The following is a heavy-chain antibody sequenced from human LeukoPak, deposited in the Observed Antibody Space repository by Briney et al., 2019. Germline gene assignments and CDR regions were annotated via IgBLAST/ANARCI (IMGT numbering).Heavy chain of an antibody. V-gene: IGHV4-59*01. CDR2: IYYSGST. CDR1: GGSISSYY. Sequence: SETLSLTCTVSGGSISSYYWSWIRQPPGKGLEWIGYIYYSGSTNYNPSLKSRVTISVDTSKNQFYLKLSSVTAADTAVYYCARGDSSGWWDYWGQGTLVTVSS. J-gene: IGHJ4*02. CDR3: ARGDSSGWWDY. D-gene: IGHD6-19*01.